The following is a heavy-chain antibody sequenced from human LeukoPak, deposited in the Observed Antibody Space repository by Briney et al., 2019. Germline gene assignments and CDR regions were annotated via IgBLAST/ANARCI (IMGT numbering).Heavy chain of an antibody. J-gene: IGHJ6*03. CDR3: SRLGRTVARDYYYYMDV. Sequence: SETLSLTCAVSGYSISSGSYWGWIRQPPGKGLEWIGSIYHIGSTYYNPSLKSRVTISVDTSMNQFSLKLSSVTAADTAVYYCSRLGRTVARDYYYYMDVWGKGTTVTVSS. CDR1: GYSISSGSY. V-gene: IGHV4-38-2*01. D-gene: IGHD4-23*01. CDR2: IYHIGST.